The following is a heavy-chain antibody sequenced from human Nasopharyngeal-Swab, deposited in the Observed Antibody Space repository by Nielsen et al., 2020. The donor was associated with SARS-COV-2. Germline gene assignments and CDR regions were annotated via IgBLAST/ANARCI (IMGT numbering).Heavy chain of an antibody. CDR2: IYYRGST. D-gene: IGHD6-6*01. Sequence: SETLSPTCTLSGGSISSYYWSWIRQPPGKGLEWIGYIYYRGSTNYNPTLKSRVTISVDTSKNQFSLKLSSVTAADTAVYYCARGKRRAARPPGGYFDYWGQGTLVTVSS. CDR3: ARGKRRAARPPGGYFDY. CDR1: GGSISSYY. J-gene: IGHJ4*02. V-gene: IGHV4-59*01.